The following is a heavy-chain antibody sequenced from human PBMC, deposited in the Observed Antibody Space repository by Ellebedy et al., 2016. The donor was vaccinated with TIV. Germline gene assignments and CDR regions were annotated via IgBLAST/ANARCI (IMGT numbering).Heavy chain of an antibody. J-gene: IGHJ4*02. CDR1: GFTFSSYA. CDR2: ISYDGSNK. Sequence: GESLKISXAASGFTFSSYAMHWVRQAPGKGLEWVAVISYDGSNKYYADSVKGRFTISRDNSKNTLYLQMNSLRAEDTAVYYCARAKGSGSYYPFDYWGQGTLVTVSS. V-gene: IGHV3-30-3*01. D-gene: IGHD3-10*01. CDR3: ARAKGSGSYYPFDY.